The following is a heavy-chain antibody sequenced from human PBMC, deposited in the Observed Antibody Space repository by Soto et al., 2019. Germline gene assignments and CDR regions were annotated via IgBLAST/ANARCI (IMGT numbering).Heavy chain of an antibody. CDR1: GDSISRYY. CDR3: ARDGSGTDWYTGVY. V-gene: IGHV4-59*01. Sequence: PSETLSLTCTVSGDSISRYYWGWIRQSPDKGLEWIGSMFHSGRTNYNPSLKSRVTMSLDTSKNQLSLKLSSVTAVDTAVYYCARDGSGTDWYTGVYWGQGAPVTVSS. CDR2: MFHSGRT. D-gene: IGHD3-3*01. J-gene: IGHJ4*02.